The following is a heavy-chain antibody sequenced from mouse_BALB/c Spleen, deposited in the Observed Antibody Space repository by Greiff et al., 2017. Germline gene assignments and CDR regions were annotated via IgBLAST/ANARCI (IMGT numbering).Heavy chain of an antibody. J-gene: IGHJ1*01. CDR3: ARAGVLYWYFDV. CDR1: GFTFSSYG. CDR2: INSNGGST. Sequence: EVHLVESGGGLVQPGGSLKLSCAASGFTFSSYGMSWVRQTPDKRLELVATINSNGGSTYYPDSVKGRFTISRDNAKNTLYLQMSSLKSEDTAMYYCARAGVLYWYFDVWGAGTTVTVSS. V-gene: IGHV5-6-3*01.